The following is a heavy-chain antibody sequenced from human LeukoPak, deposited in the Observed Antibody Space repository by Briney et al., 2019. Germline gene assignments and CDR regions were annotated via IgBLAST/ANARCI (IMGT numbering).Heavy chain of an antibody. CDR1: GGSIYSSSYY. J-gene: IGHJ4*02. D-gene: IGHD6-19*01. CDR2: IYYSGST. V-gene: IGHV4-39*01. Sequence: SETLSLTCTVSGGSIYSSSYYWGWIRQPRGKGLEWIGSIYYSGSTYYNPSLKSRVTISGDTSKNQFSLELSSVTAADAAVYYCARLYTSGWHVDYWGQGTLVTVSS. CDR3: ARLYTSGWHVDY.